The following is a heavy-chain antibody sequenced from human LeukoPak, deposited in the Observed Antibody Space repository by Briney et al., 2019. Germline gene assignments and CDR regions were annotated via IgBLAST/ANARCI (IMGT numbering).Heavy chain of an antibody. V-gene: IGHV4-39*07. Sequence: SETLSLTCTVSGGSIGSTNYYWGWIRQPPGKGLEWIANIYYSGSTYYNPSLKSRVTISVDTSKNQFSLKLSSVTAADTAVYYCARDSSQDGVYSSGWYGFDYWGQGTLVTVPS. CDR1: GGSIGSTNYY. CDR3: ARDSSQDGVYSSGWYGFDY. CDR2: IYYSGST. J-gene: IGHJ4*02. D-gene: IGHD6-19*01.